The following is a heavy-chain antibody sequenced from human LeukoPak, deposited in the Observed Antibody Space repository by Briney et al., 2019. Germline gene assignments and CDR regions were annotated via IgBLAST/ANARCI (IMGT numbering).Heavy chain of an antibody. Sequence: PGGSLRLSCAASGFTFSSYAMHWVRQAPGKGLEWVAVISYDGSNKYYADSVKGRFTISRDNSKNTLYLQMNSLRAEDTAVYYCARDHYYYDSSGYFDYWGQGTLVTVSS. CDR2: ISYDGSNK. V-gene: IGHV3-30-3*01. CDR1: GFTFSSYA. D-gene: IGHD3-22*01. J-gene: IGHJ4*02. CDR3: ARDHYYYDSSGYFDY.